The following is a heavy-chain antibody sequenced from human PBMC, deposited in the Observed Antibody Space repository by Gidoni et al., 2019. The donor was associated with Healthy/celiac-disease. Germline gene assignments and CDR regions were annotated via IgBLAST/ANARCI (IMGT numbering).Heavy chain of an antibody. CDR3: ARRITIFGVVARWFDP. CDR1: GYSISSGYY. Sequence: QVQLQESGPELVKPSETLSLTCTVSGYSISSGYYWGWIRQPPGKGLAWIGSIYHSGSTNYNPSLKSRVTISVDTSKNQFSLRLSSVTAADTAVYYCARRITIFGVVARWFDPWGQGTLVTVSS. D-gene: IGHD3-3*01. CDR2: IYHSGST. V-gene: IGHV4-38-2*02. J-gene: IGHJ5*02.